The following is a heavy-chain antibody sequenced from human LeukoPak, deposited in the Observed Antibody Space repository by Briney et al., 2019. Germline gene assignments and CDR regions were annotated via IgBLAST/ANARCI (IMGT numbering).Heavy chain of an antibody. CDR2: IGIDSGNT. CDR1: GFPFIEYI. CDR3: ARDHNYAFDN. D-gene: IGHD1-1*01. J-gene: IGHJ4*02. Sequence: GGSLRLSCTASGFPFIEYIMNWVRQAPGKGLEWISYIGIDSGNTKYADSVRGRFTISADKAKNSLYLQMNSLRVEDTAVYYCARDHNYAFDNWGQGTLVSVSS. V-gene: IGHV3-48*01.